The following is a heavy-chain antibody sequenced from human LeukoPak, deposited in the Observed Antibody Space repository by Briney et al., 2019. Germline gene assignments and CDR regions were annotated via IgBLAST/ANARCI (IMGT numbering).Heavy chain of an antibody. V-gene: IGHV3-30*01. CDR1: GFTFSSYA. J-gene: IGHJ6*03. CDR2: ISYDGSNK. CDR3: ARSPWLRYYYYYMDV. Sequence: GGSLRLSCAASGFTFSSYAMHWVRQAPGKGLEWVAVISYDGSNKYYADSVKGRFTISRDNSKNTLYLQMNSLRAEDTAVYYCARSPWLRYYYYYMDVWGKGTTVTVSS. D-gene: IGHD3-9*01.